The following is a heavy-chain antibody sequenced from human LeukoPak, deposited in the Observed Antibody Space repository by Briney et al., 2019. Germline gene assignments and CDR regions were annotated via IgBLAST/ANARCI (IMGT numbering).Heavy chain of an antibody. CDR2: ISSSSSYI. J-gene: IGHJ4*02. Sequence: GGSLRLSCAASGFTFSTYSMNWVRQAPGKGLEWVSSISSSSSYIYYTDSVKGRFTISRDNAKNSLYLQMNSLRVEDTAVYYCARVAWDRNDYWGQGTLVTVSS. CDR3: ARVAWDRNDY. D-gene: IGHD1-26*01. V-gene: IGHV3-21*01. CDR1: GFTFSTYS.